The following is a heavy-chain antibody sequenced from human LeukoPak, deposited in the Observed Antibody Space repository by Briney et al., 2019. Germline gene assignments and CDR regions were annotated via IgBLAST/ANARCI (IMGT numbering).Heavy chain of an antibody. CDR2: INPNSGGT. V-gene: IGHV1-2*02. D-gene: IGHD1-26*01. CDR1: GYTFTGYY. J-gene: IGHJ4*02. CDR3: ARDLLRTYSGSYKGDY. Sequence: ASVTVSCKASGYTFTGYYMHWARQAPGQGLEWMGWINPNSGGTNYAQKFQGRVTMTRDTSISTAYMELSRLRSDDTAVYYCARDLLRTYSGSYKGDYWGQGTLVTVSS.